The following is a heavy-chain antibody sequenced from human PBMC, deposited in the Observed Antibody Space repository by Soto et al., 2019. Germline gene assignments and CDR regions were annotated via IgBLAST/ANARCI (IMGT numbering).Heavy chain of an antibody. Sequence: GGSLRLSCAASGFTVSSNYMSWVRQAPGKGLEWVSVIYSGGSTYYADSVKGRFTISRDNSKNTLYLQMNSLRAEDTAVYYCARGVYCSGGSCSEDAFDIWGQGTMVTVSS. V-gene: IGHV3-66*01. CDR1: GFTVSSNY. D-gene: IGHD2-15*01. J-gene: IGHJ3*02. CDR2: IYSGGST. CDR3: ARGVYCSGGSCSEDAFDI.